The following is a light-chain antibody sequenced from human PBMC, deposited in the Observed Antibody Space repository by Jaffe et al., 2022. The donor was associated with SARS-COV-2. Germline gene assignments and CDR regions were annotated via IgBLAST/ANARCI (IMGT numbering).Light chain of an antibody. CDR3: QAWDGTTAV. Sequence: SYELTQPPSVSVSPGQTASITCSGDKLGDKYSYWYQQKPGQSPVLVIYQDTKRPSGIPERFSGSNSGNAATLTISGTQAVDEADYYCQAWDGTTAVFGGGTKLTVL. CDR1: KLGDKY. CDR2: QDT. J-gene: IGLJ2*01. V-gene: IGLV3-1*01.